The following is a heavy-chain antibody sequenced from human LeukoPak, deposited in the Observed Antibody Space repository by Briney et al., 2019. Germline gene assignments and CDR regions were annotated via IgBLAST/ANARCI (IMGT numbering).Heavy chain of an antibody. CDR2: IYTSGST. D-gene: IGHD3-9*01. Sequence: SETLSLTCTVSGGSISSGNYYWSWIRQPAGKGLEWIGRIYTSGSTNYNPSLKSRVTISVDTSKSQFSLKLSSVTAADTAVYYCARTGAGDYDILTGYLPYDAFDIWGQGTMVTVSS. V-gene: IGHV4-61*02. CDR3: ARTGAGDYDILTGYLPYDAFDI. J-gene: IGHJ3*02. CDR1: GGSISSGNYY.